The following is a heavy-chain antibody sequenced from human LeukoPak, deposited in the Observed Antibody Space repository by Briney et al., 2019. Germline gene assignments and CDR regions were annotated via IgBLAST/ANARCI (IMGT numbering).Heavy chain of an antibody. Sequence: SETLSLTCTVSGDSVSSDSYSWSWIRQPPGQGLEWIGYIYYSGRIIYNPSLKSRVTISLDTSKNQFSLKLRSVTAADTAVYYCASDYGSGSYRFDYWGQGTLVTVSS. CDR3: ASDYGSGSYRFDY. CDR1: GDSVSSDSYS. CDR2: IYYSGRI. J-gene: IGHJ4*02. D-gene: IGHD3-10*01. V-gene: IGHV4-61*01.